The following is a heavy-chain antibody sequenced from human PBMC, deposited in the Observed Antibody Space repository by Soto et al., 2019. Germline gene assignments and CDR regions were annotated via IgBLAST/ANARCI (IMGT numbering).Heavy chain of an antibody. D-gene: IGHD5-18*01. CDR3: ARHGYSYGYVSDY. Sequence: ASVKVSCKASGGTFSSYAISWVRQAPGQGLEWMGGIIPIFGTANYAQKFQGRVTITADESTSTAYMELSSLRSEDTAVYYCARHGYSYGYVSDYWGQGTLVTVSS. CDR2: IIPIFGTA. CDR1: GGTFSSYA. J-gene: IGHJ4*02. V-gene: IGHV1-69*13.